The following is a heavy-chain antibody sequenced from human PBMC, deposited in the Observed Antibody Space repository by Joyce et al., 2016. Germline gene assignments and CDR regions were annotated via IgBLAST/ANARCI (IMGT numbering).Heavy chain of an antibody. D-gene: IGHD1-14*01. Sequence: QVLLVQSGAAVKRPGSSLRVSCKSSGGDFSNYTVNWVRQAPGQRLEWMGGIIPFFGAAKYAEDFQGRVTLTADQSTRTAYLELSSLTSADTVVYYCARGGTSSDHYFFYTLDVWGPGTTVIVSS. CDR3: ARGGTSSDHYFFYTLDV. CDR1: GGDFSNYT. J-gene: IGHJ6*02. CDR2: IIPFFGAA. V-gene: IGHV1-69*12.